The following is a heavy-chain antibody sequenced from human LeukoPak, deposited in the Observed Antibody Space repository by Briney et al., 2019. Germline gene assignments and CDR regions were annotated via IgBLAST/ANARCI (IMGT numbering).Heavy chain of an antibody. CDR1: GYSISSGYY. Sequence: SETLSLTCTVSGYSISSGYYWGWIRQPPGKGLEWIGSIYHSGSTYYNPSLKSRVTISVDTSKNQFSLKLSSVTAADTAVYYCARVDYDILADYWGQGTLVTVSS. D-gene: IGHD3-9*01. CDR2: IYHSGST. J-gene: IGHJ4*02. CDR3: ARVDYDILADY. V-gene: IGHV4-38-2*02.